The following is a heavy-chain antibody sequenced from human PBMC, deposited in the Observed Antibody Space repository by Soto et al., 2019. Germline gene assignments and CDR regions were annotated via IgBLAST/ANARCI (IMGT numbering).Heavy chain of an antibody. Sequence: PGGSLRLSCAASGFTFSSYWMHWVRQAPGKGLVWVSRINSDGSSTSYADSVKGRFTISRDNSKNALYMQMNGLRPEDTAVYYCAKDLGRWPHYAFDSWGQGTQVTVSS. J-gene: IGHJ5*01. CDR1: GFTFSSYW. V-gene: IGHV3-74*01. D-gene: IGHD4-17*01. CDR2: INSDGSST. CDR3: AKDLGRWPHYAFDS.